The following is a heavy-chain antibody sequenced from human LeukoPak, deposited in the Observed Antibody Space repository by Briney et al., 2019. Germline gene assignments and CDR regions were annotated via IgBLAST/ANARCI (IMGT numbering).Heavy chain of an antibody. Sequence: ASVSVSYRASGYTFTIYAMHWVRQAPGQRLEWMGWINAGNGNTKYSQKFQGRVTITRDTSASTAYMELSSLRSEDTAVYYCAREVRGTPDYWGQGTLVTVSS. CDR3: AREVRGTPDY. V-gene: IGHV1-3*01. CDR1: GYTFTIYA. D-gene: IGHD3-10*01. CDR2: INAGNGNT. J-gene: IGHJ4*02.